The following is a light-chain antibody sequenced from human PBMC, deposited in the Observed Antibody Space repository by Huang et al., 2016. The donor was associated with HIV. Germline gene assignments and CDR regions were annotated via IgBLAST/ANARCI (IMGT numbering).Light chain of an antibody. CDR1: QNISSW. J-gene: IGKJ1*01. V-gene: IGKV1-5*03. CDR3: QHYNGFRDWT. CDR2: KAS. Sequence: DIQMTQSPSTLSASIGDRVTITCRASQNISSWLAWYQQKPGKAPNLLIYKASTLESGVPARFSGSGSGTEFTLTISSLQPDDSATYYCQHYNGFRDWTFGQGTKVEIK.